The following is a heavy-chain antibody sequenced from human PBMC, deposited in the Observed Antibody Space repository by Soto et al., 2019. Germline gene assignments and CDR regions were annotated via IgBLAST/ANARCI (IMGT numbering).Heavy chain of an antibody. V-gene: IGHV4-31*03. CDR3: ASTPRY. Sequence: QVQLQESGPGLVKPSQTLSLTCTVSGGSISSGGYYWSWIRPHAGKGLEWIGYIYYSGSTYYNPTLNSGVTVSVDTSKKRCSRKLGSVAAADTAVYYCASTPRYWGQGTLVTVSS. D-gene: IGHD2-15*01. CDR1: GGSISSGGYY. CDR2: IYYSGST. J-gene: IGHJ4*02.